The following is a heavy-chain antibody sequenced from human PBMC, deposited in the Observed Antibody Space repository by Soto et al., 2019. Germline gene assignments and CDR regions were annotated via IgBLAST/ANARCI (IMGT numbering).Heavy chain of an antibody. Sequence: GGSLRLSCAASGFTFSSYAMSWVRQAPGKGLEWVSAISGSGGSTYYADSVKGRFTISRDNSKNTLYLQMNSLRAEDTAVYYCEKYVWGIKIFGGMDVWCQGITVSVS. CDR2: ISGSGGST. D-gene: IGHD3-9*01. V-gene: IGHV3-23*01. CDR1: GFTFSSYA. J-gene: IGHJ6*02. CDR3: EKYVWGIKIFGGMDV.